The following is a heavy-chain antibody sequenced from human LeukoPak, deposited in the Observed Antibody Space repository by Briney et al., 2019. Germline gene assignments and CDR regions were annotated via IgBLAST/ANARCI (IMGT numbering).Heavy chain of an antibody. J-gene: IGHJ4*02. Sequence: ASVKVSCKHSGYTFTGYYMHWVRQAPGQGLEWVGWINPNSGGTNYAQKCQGRVTMTRDTSISTAYMELSRLRSDDTAVYYCARVYDYYDSSGYYSQGYYFDYWGQGTLVTVSS. CDR1: GYTFTGYY. D-gene: IGHD3-22*01. V-gene: IGHV1-2*02. CDR2: INPNSGGT. CDR3: ARVYDYYDSSGYYSQGYYFDY.